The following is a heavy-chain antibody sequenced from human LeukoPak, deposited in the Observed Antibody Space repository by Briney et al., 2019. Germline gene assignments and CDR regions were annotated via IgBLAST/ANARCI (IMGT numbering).Heavy chain of an antibody. CDR3: ARFSSTRGYAFDI. Sequence: GGSLRLSCAASGFTVSSNYMSWVRQAPGKGLEWVSVIYSGGSTYYADSVKGRFTISRDNSKNTLYLQMNSLRAEDTAVYYCARFSSTRGYAFDIWGQGTMVTVSS. J-gene: IGHJ3*02. D-gene: IGHD2-2*01. CDR1: GFTVSSNY. V-gene: IGHV3-66*01. CDR2: IYSGGST.